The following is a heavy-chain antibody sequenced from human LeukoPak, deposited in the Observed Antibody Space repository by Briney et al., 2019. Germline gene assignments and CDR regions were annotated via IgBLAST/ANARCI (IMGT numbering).Heavy chain of an antibody. CDR2: IHYSGHT. D-gene: IGHD1-26*01. Sequence: SETLSLTCTVSGGSISTAYWSWIRQPPGKGLEYIAFIHYSGHTNYNPSLKCRVTISIDTSKNQFSLKLSSVTAADTAVYFCARLGKEVTYTAYYLDYWGQGTLVTVSS. V-gene: IGHV4-59*08. CDR1: GGSISTAY. CDR3: ARLGKEVTYTAYYLDY. J-gene: IGHJ4*02.